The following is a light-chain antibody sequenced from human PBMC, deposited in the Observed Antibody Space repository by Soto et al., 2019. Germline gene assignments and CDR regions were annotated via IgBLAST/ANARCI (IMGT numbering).Light chain of an antibody. CDR3: ASFRSGTILV. V-gene: IGLV2-14*01. CDR1: RSDIGDSNF. CDR2: EVN. J-gene: IGLJ1*01. Sequence: QSALTQPASVSGSPGQSVTISCTGPRSDIGDSNFISWYQHSPGKAPRLLIYEVNNRPSGVSKRFSGSKAGNTASLTISGLLDEDEADYFCASFRSGTILVFGSGTKVTVL.